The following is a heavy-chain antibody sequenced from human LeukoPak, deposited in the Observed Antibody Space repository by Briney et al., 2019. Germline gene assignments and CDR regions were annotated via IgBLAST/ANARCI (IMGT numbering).Heavy chain of an antibody. CDR1: GDTFRNYA. D-gene: IGHD3-16*02. J-gene: IGHJ4*02. CDR3: ARSNYDYVWGSYRYTTEFDY. Sequence: ASVKVSCKASGDTFRNYAVNWVRQAPGQGLEWMGWISAYNGNTNYAQKLQGRVTMTTDTSTSTAYMELRSLRSDDTAVYYCARSNYDYVWGSYRYTTEFDYWGQGTLVTVSS. CDR2: ISAYNGNT. V-gene: IGHV1-18*01.